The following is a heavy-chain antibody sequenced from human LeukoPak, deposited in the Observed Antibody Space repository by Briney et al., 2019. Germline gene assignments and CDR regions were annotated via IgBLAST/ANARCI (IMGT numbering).Heavy chain of an antibody. J-gene: IGHJ6*03. Sequence: ASVKVSCKASGYTFTAYYIHWVRQAPGQGLEWMGWINPNSGATNYAQKFQDRVTVTRDTSVGTAYMELTGLRSDDTAVYYCARDALYYYYYMDVWGKGTTVTVSS. CDR1: GYTFTAYY. V-gene: IGHV1-2*02. CDR2: INPNSGAT. CDR3: ARDALYYYYYMDV.